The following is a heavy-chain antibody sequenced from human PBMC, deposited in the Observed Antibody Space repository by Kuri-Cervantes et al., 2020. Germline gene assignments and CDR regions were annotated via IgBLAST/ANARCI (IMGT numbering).Heavy chain of an antibody. J-gene: IGHJ6*02. Sequence: GPLRLSCAAYGGSFSGYYWSWIRQPPGKGLEWIGYIYYSGSTNYNPSLKSRVTISVDTSKNQFSLKLSSVTAADTAVYYCAREKWSSYYYDSSDYYYYGMDVWGQGTTVTVSS. CDR1: GGSFSGYY. V-gene: IGHV4-59*01. CDR3: AREKWSSYYYDSSDYYYYGMDV. D-gene: IGHD3-22*01. CDR2: IYYSGST.